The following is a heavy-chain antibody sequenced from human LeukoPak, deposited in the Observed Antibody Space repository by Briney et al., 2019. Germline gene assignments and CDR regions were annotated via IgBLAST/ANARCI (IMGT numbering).Heavy chain of an antibody. J-gene: IGHJ6*03. V-gene: IGHV3-48*03. CDR2: ISTGTYI. CDR3: ARDPYSGNYGSYYYYYMDV. CDR1: GFTFSRFE. Sequence: GGSLRLSCVASGFTFSRFEMNWVRQAPGKGLEWISHISTGTYIAYTDSVKGRFTISRDNAKNSLYLQINSLGPEDTAVYFCARDPYSGNYGSYYYYYMDVWGKGTTVTVSS. D-gene: IGHD3-22*01.